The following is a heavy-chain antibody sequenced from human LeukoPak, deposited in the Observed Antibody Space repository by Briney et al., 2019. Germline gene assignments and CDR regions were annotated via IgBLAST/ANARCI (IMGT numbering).Heavy chain of an antibody. CDR2: IYYSGST. CDR1: GGSISSSTYY. CDR3: ARYLGYYYYYMDV. Sequence: KPSETLSLTCTVSGGSISSSTYYGGWIRQPPGKGLEWIGNIYYSGSTYYNPSLKSRVTMSIDTSNNQFSLKLSSVTAADTAVYYCARYLGYYYYYMDVWGKGTTVTVSS. V-gene: IGHV4-39*01. D-gene: IGHD3-3*01. J-gene: IGHJ6*03.